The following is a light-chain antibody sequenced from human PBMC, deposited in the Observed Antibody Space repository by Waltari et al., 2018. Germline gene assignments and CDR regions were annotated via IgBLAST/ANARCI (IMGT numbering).Light chain of an antibody. CDR3: SSYTRVSASVV. CDR1: SSDIGGYNY. V-gene: IGLV2-14*01. Sequence: QSALTQPASVSGSPGQSITISCTGTSSDIGGYNYASGYQQHPGRAPKLIIYDASKRPPGVSVRFSGSKSGNTASLTISGLQAEDEADYYCSSYTRVSASVVFGGGTKLTVL. CDR2: DAS. J-gene: IGLJ2*01.